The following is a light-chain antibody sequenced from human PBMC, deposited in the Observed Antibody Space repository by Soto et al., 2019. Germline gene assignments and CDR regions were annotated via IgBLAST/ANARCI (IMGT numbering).Light chain of an antibody. CDR1: SSDVGGYNY. J-gene: IGLJ1*01. V-gene: IGLV2-14*01. CDR3: GSYTSSSTPHV. Sequence: QSALTQPASVSGSPGQSITISCTGTSSDVGGYNYVSWYQQHPGKAPKLMIYEVSNRPSGVSNRFSGSKSGNTASLTISGLQAEDEADYYCGSYTSSSTPHVFGTGTKLTVL. CDR2: EVS.